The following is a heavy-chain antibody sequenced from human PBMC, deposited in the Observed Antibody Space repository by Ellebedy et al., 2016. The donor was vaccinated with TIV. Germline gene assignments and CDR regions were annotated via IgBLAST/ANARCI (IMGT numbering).Heavy chain of an antibody. J-gene: IGHJ4*02. D-gene: IGHD4-23*01. CDR3: VYGGNSDDFDY. Sequence: GESLKISXAASGFTFSSYGMHWVRQAPGKGLEWVAVISYDGSNKYYADSVKGRFTISRDNSKNTLYLQMNSLRAEDTGVYYCVYGGNSDDFDYWGQGTLVTVSS. CDR2: ISYDGSNK. CDR1: GFTFSSYG. V-gene: IGHV3-30*03.